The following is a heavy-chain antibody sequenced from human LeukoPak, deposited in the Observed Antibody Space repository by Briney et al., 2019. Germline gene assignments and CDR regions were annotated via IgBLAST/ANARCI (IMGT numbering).Heavy chain of an antibody. V-gene: IGHV4-34*01. CDR1: GGSLSGYY. D-gene: IGHD6-6*01. CDR3: ARRRWSSSSVIGY. J-gene: IGHJ4*02. Sequence: SGTLSLTCGVNGGSLSGYYWIWIRQTPTQELEWIGEINHSGSTNYNPSLKSRVTISVDTAKNQFYLSLTSLTAADTAVYYCARRRWSSSSVIGYWGRGTRVTVSP. CDR2: INHSGST.